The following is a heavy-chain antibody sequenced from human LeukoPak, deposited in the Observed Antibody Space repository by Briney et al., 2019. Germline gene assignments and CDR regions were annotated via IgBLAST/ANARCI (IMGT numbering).Heavy chain of an antibody. CDR2: IIPNTGGT. Sequence: ASVKVSCKASGYSLSGFYMHWVRQAPGQGLEWMGWIIPNTGGTNYAQKFQGRVTMTRDTTISTAYMELSSLRSDDTAVFYCARGWLIVVTGTGHLDYWGQGTLVTVSS. J-gene: IGHJ4*02. CDR1: GYSLSGFY. V-gene: IGHV1-2*02. CDR3: ARGWLIVVTGTGHLDY. D-gene: IGHD6-19*01.